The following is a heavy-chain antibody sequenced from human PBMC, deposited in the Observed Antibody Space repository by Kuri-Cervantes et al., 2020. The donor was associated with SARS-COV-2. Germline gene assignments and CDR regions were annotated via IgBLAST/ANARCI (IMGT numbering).Heavy chain of an antibody. CDR2: ISGSGGST. Sequence: GGSLRLSCAASGFTFSSYVMSWVRQAPGKGLEWVSAISGSGGSTYYADSVKGRFTISRDNSKNTLYLQMNSLRAEDTAVYYCAEVGDGYNCDYWGQGTLVTVSS. V-gene: IGHV3-23*01. D-gene: IGHD5-24*01. J-gene: IGHJ4*02. CDR1: GFTFSSYV. CDR3: AEVGDGYNCDY.